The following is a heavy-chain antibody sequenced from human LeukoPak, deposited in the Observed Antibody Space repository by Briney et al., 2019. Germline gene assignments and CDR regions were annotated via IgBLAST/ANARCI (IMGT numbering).Heavy chain of an antibody. V-gene: IGHV3-30*18. CDR1: GFTFSSYG. CDR3: AKSRNDVVDY. CDR2: ISYDGSNK. Sequence: GGSLRLSCAASGFTFSSYGMHWVRQAPGKGLEWVAVISYDGSNKYYADSVKGRFTISRDNSKNTLYLQMNSLRAEDTAVYYCAKSRNDVVDYWGQGTLVTVSS. J-gene: IGHJ4*02.